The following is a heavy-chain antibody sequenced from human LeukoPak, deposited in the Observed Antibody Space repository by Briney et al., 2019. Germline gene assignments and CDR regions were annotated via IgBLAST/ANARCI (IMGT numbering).Heavy chain of an antibody. CDR3: ARDKGYSRGFGEHLGWFDP. V-gene: IGHV3-74*01. J-gene: IGHJ5*02. Sequence: GGSLRLSCAASGFTFSRYWMHWVRQAPGKGLVWVSRINIDGSSTSYADSVEGRFTISRDNAKNTLYLQMNSLRAEDTAVYYCARDKGYSRGFGEHLGWFDPWGQGTLVTVSS. CDR1: GFTFSRYW. D-gene: IGHD3-10*01. CDR2: INIDGSST.